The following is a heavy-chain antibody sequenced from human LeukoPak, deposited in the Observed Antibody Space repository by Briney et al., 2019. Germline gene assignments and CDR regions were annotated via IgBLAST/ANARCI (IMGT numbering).Heavy chain of an antibody. CDR1: GFTLRNYW. CDR3: ARYSSSTGGASYYLDY. Sequence: SGGSLRLSCTASGFTLRNYWMHWVRQVPGKRLVWVSRISGDGSVTNYADSVQGRFTISRDNAKNTLYLQIDSLRSEDTAVYYCARYSSSTGGASYYLDYWGHGTLVTVSS. V-gene: IGHV3-74*01. D-gene: IGHD6-6*01. CDR2: ISGDGSVT. J-gene: IGHJ4*01.